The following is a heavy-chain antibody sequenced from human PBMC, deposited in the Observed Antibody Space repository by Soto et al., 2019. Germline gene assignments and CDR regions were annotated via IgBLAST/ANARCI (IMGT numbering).Heavy chain of an antibody. CDR2: IYHSGST. J-gene: IGHJ4*02. Sequence: QVQLQESGPGLGKPSGTLSLTCAVSGGSSSSSNWWSWVRQPPGKGLEWIGEIYHSGSTNYNPSLKSRVTISVDKSKNQFSLKLSSVTAADTAVYYCARVGRSGYCSGGSCYPYFDYWGQGTLVTVSS. D-gene: IGHD2-15*01. V-gene: IGHV4-4*02. CDR1: GGSSSSSNW. CDR3: ARVGRSGYCSGGSCYPYFDY.